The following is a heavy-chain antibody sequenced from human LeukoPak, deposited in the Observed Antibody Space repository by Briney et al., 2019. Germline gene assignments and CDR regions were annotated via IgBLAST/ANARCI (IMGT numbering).Heavy chain of an antibody. J-gene: IGHJ5*02. CDR3: ARAGGSGWFDP. D-gene: IGHD3-10*01. V-gene: IGHV3-74*01. CDR1: GFTFRNYW. Sequence: PGGSLRLSCAASGFTFRNYWMHWVRQAPGKGLVWVSRINIDGSTRYADSVEGRFTTSRDNAKNTLYLQMNSLRAEDTAVYYCARAGGSGWFDPWGQGTLVTVSS. CDR2: INIDGST.